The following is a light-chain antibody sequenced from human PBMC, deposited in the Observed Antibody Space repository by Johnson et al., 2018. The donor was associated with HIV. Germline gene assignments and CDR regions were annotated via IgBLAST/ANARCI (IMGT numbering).Light chain of an antibody. V-gene: IGLV1-51*01. J-gene: IGLJ1*01. CDR1: SPNIGINY. CDR2: ENN. Sequence: QAVLTQPPSVSAAPGQKVTISCSGSSPNIGINYVSWYQQLPGTAPKVLIYENNKRPSGIPDRFSGSKSGTSATLGITGLQTGDEADYYCGTWDSSLSAEVFGTGTKVTVL. CDR3: GTWDSSLSAEV.